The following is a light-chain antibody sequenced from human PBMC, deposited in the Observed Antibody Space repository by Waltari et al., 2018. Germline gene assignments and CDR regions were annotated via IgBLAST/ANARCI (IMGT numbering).Light chain of an antibody. CDR3: QKYSSPGS. CDR1: RGLSNY. Sequence: EIRLTSSPSSLSASVEKEFTITCRASRGLSNYLAWYQQKPGKVPKLLIYAASTLQSGVPSRFSGSGFGTDFTLTISSLQPEDVATYYCQKYSSPGSFGQGTKVEIK. CDR2: AAS. J-gene: IGKJ1*01. V-gene: IGKV1-27*01.